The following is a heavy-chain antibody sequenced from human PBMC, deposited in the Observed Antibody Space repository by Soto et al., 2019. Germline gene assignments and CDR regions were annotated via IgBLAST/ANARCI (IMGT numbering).Heavy chain of an antibody. V-gene: IGHV1-69*06. CDR3: AARTLGYYYYGMDV. J-gene: IGHJ6*02. D-gene: IGHD6-6*01. CDR1: GGTFSSYA. CDR2: IIPIFGTA. Sequence: SVKVSCKASGGTFSSYAISWVRQAPGQGLEWMGGIIPIFGTANYAQKFQGRVTITADKSTSTAYMELNSLRSEDTAVYYCAARTLGYYYYGMDVWGQGTTVTVSS.